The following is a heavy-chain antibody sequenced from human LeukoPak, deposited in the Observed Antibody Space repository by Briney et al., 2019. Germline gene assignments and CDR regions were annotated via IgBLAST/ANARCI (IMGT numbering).Heavy chain of an antibody. Sequence: PSETLSLTCTVSGGSVSSGSYYWSWIRQPPGKGLEWIGYIYYSGSTNYNPSLKSRVTISVDTSKNQFSLKLSSVTAADTAVHYCARDSCGGGSCYPGYWGQGTLVTVSS. V-gene: IGHV4-61*01. CDR2: IYYSGST. CDR1: GGSVSSGSYY. D-gene: IGHD2-15*01. CDR3: ARDSCGGGSCYPGY. J-gene: IGHJ4*02.